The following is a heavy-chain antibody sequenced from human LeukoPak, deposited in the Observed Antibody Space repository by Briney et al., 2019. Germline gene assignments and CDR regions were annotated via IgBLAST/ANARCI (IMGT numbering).Heavy chain of an antibody. CDR3: ARDNAAAGNYYYYMDV. V-gene: IGHV3-23*01. CDR2: ISASGHST. Sequence: GGSLRLSCAASGFIFDNFGMTWVRQAAGKGLEWVSRISASGHSTTYADSVKGRITISRDNSKNTLFLQVHSLRDDDTAVYYCARDNAAAGNYYYYMDVWGKGTTVTVSS. CDR1: GFIFDNFG. D-gene: IGHD6-13*01. J-gene: IGHJ6*03.